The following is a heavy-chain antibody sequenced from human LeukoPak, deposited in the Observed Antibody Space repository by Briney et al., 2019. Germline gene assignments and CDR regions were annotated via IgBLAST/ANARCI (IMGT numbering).Heavy chain of an antibody. Sequence: GGSLRLSCAASGFTFSSYGMHWVRQAPGKGLEWVAFIRYDGSNKYYAHSVKGRFTISRDNSKNTLYLQMNSLRAEDTAVYYCAKDGNWNYVGYYYYYMDVWGKGTTVTVSS. V-gene: IGHV3-30*02. D-gene: IGHD1-7*01. CDR1: GFTFSSYG. J-gene: IGHJ6*03. CDR3: AKDGNWNYVGYYYYYMDV. CDR2: IRYDGSNK.